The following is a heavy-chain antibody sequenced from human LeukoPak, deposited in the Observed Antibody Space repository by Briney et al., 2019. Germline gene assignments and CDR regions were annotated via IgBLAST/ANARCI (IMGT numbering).Heavy chain of an antibody. J-gene: IGHJ4*02. CDR1: GFTFSSYA. CDR2: ISGGGGST. Sequence: PGGSLRLSCAASGFTFSSYAMNWVRQAPGKGLEWVSAISGGGGSTYYADSVKGRFTISRDNSKNTLYLQMNSLRAEDTAVYYCAKRMVDFYYGSGSYLDYWGQGTLVTVSS. D-gene: IGHD3-10*01. V-gene: IGHV3-23*01. CDR3: AKRMVDFYYGSGSYLDY.